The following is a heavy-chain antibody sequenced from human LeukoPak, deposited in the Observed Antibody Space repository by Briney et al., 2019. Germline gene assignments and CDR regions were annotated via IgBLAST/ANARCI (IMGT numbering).Heavy chain of an antibody. Sequence: ASVKVSCKASGYTLTSSDINWVRQATGQGLEWMGWMNPNTDKTGFARNFQGRVTMTKNISISTAYMEVTSLTYEDTATYYCARGRPGLASAGIYDFWGQGTLITVSS. CDR1: GYTLTSSD. CDR3: ARGRPGLASAGIYDF. CDR2: MNPNTDKT. V-gene: IGHV1-8*01. J-gene: IGHJ4*02. D-gene: IGHD6-13*01.